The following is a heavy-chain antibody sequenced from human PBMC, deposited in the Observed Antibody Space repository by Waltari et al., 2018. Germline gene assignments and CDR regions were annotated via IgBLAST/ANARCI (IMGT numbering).Heavy chain of an antibody. CDR3: ASDGDS. CDR1: GFTFTNYD. J-gene: IGHJ5*02. V-gene: IGHV3-30*03. Sequence: QLQLVESGGGVVQPGNSLRLSCAASGFTFTNYDMHWVRQAPGKGLEWVATISYDGSNKFYTDSVEGRFTVSRDNSKNTLFLQMNSLRSDDTAIYYCASDGDSWGQGTLVTVSS. CDR2: ISYDGSNK. D-gene: IGHD3-3*01.